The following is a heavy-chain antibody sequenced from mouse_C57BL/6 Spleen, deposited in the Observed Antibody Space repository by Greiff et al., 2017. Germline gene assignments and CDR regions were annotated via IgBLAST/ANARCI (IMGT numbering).Heavy chain of an antibody. CDR1: GFTFSSYG. Sequence: EVQRVEPGGDLVKPGGSLKLSCAASGFTFSSYGMSWVRQTPDKRLEWVATISSGGSYTYYPDSVKGRFTISRDNAKNTLYLQMGSLKSEDTDMYDCARLYGDDGGKGYAMDYWGQGTSVTVTS. CDR3: ARLYGDDGGKGYAMDY. J-gene: IGHJ4*01. CDR2: ISSGGSYT. V-gene: IGHV5-6*01. D-gene: IGHD2-2*01.